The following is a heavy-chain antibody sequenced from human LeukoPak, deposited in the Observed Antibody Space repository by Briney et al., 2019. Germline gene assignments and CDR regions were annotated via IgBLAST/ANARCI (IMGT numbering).Heavy chain of an antibody. J-gene: IGHJ3*02. V-gene: IGHV1-69*10. Sequence: VTVSXXXXXGTFXXXAISWVRQAPGQGLEWMGRIIPILGIANYAQKFQGRVTITADKSTSTAYMELSSLRSEDTAVYYCAREEDYYDSSGPLAFDIWGQGTMVTVSS. CDR3: AREEDYYDSSGPLAFDI. CDR1: XGTFXXXA. CDR2: IIPILGIA. D-gene: IGHD3-22*01.